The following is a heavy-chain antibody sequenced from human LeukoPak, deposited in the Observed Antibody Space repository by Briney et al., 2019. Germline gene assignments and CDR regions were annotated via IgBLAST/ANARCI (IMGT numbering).Heavy chain of an antibody. D-gene: IGHD3-3*01. V-gene: IGHV3-48*01. Sequence: GGSLRLSCAASGFTFSSYSMNWVRQAPGKGLEWVSYISSSSSTIYYADSVKGRFTISRDNAKNSLYLQMNSLRAEDTAVYYCARDFVIRFLEWLPNSYWYFDLWGRGTLVTVSS. CDR2: ISSSSSTI. CDR3: ARDFVIRFLEWLPNSYWYFDL. J-gene: IGHJ2*01. CDR1: GFTFSSYS.